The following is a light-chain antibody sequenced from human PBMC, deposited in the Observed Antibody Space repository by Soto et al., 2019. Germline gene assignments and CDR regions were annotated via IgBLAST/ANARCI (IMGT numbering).Light chain of an antibody. CDR3: QQSYSTPWT. Sequence: IQMTQSPSSLSASVGDRVTITCRASQSVRTYLNWYQQKPGKAPNLLIYGVSTLYSGVPSRFSGTGSGTDFTLTISSLQPEDFASYYCQQSYSTPWTFGPGTKV. CDR1: QSVRTY. CDR2: GVS. J-gene: IGKJ1*01. V-gene: IGKV1-39*01.